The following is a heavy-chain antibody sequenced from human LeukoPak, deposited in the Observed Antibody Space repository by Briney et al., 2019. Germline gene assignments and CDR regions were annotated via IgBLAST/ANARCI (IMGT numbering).Heavy chain of an antibody. Sequence: GGSLRLSCAASGFTFDDYAMHWVRQAPGKGLEWVSGISWNSGSIGYADSVKGRSTISRDNAKNSLYLQMNSLRAEDTALYYCATGWCSSTSCYGAFDIWGQGTMVTVSS. J-gene: IGHJ3*02. CDR3: ATGWCSSTSCYGAFDI. CDR1: GFTFDDYA. D-gene: IGHD2-2*01. CDR2: ISWNSGSI. V-gene: IGHV3-9*01.